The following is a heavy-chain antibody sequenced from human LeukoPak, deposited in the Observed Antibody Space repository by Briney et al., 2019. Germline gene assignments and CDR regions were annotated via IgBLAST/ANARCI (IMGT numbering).Heavy chain of an antibody. Sequence: QAGGSLRLSCAASGFTFSSYGMHWVRQAPGKGLEWVGFIRYDGSNKYYADSVKGRFTISRDNSKNTLYLQMNSLRAEDTAVYYCAKKTGDSSGYYRRYYFDYWGQGTLVTVSS. CDR1: GFTFSSYG. CDR2: IRYDGSNK. D-gene: IGHD3-22*01. CDR3: AKKTGDSSGYYRRYYFDY. J-gene: IGHJ4*02. V-gene: IGHV3-30*02.